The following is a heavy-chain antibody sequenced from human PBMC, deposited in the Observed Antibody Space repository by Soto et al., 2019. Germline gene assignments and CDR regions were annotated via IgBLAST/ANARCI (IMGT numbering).Heavy chain of an antibody. CDR2: IDNDGSSR. CDR3: ATGSGWYSPDY. Sequence: EVQLVESGGGLVQPGGSLRLSCAASGFTFSSNWMHWVRQGPGKGLVWVSRIDNDGSSRGYGDSVKGRVTISRDNAKNTLYLEMSSRRAEDTAVYYCATGSGWYSPDYWGQGTLVTVSS. J-gene: IGHJ4*02. D-gene: IGHD6-19*01. CDR1: GFTFSSNW. V-gene: IGHV3-74*01.